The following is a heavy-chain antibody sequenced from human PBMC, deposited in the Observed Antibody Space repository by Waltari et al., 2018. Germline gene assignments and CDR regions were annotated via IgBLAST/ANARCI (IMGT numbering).Heavy chain of an antibody. V-gene: IGHV4-4*07. CDR1: GGSIRNTY. J-gene: IGHJ3*01. D-gene: IGHD4-17*01. Sequence: QVQLQESGPGLVKPPETLSLTCSVSGGSIRNTYWTWIRQPAGARLEWIGRIFSGGSTSYNASLQSRVTMSVDTSKNQFSLKLFSVTAADTAVYYCARGDHSDPDSYDLWGQGTMVTVSA. CDR2: IFSGGST. CDR3: ARGDHSDPDSYDL.